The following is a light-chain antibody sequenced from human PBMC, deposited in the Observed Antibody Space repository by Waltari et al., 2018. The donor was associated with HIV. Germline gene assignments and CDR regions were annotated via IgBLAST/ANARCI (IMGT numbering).Light chain of an antibody. V-gene: IGLV3-1*01. CDR2: QDS. Sequence: SYEVTQPPSVSVSPGQTASITCSGVKLGDKYACWYQQRPGQSPVLVIYQDSNRPSAIPGRFSGSNSGNTATLTISGTQAMDEADYYCQAWDSSTVVFGGGTKLTVL. J-gene: IGLJ2*01. CDR3: QAWDSSTVV. CDR1: KLGDKY.